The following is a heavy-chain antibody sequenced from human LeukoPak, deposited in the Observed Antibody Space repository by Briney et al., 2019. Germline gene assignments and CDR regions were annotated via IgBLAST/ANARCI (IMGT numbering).Heavy chain of an antibody. CDR2: IFYSGTT. D-gene: IGHD6-13*01. V-gene: IGHV4-59*11. Sequence: SETLSLTCTVSNDSISPLYWGWIRQPPGKGLEFIGYIFYSGTTNFNPSLKSRVTLSVDTSKNQFSLRLNSVTAADTAVYYCARGGSAAKYYFDSWGQGTPVTVPS. J-gene: IGHJ4*02. CDR1: NDSISPLY. CDR3: ARGGSAAKYYFDS.